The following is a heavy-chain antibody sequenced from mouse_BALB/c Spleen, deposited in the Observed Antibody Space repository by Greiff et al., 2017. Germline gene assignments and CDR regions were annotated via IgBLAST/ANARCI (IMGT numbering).Heavy chain of an antibody. Sequence: DVKLVESGGGLVQPGESLKLSCESNEYEFPSHDMSWVRKTPEKRLELVAAINSDGGSTYYPDTMERRFIISRDNTKKTLYLQMSSLRSEDTALYYCARGQLTGTLFAYWGQGTLVTVSA. CDR1: EYEFPSHD. D-gene: IGHD4-1*01. CDR2: INSDGGST. V-gene: IGHV5-2*01. CDR3: ARGQLTGTLFAY. J-gene: IGHJ3*01.